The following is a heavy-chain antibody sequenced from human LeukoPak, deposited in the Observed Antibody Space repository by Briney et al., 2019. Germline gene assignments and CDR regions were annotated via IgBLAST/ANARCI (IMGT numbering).Heavy chain of an antibody. D-gene: IGHD5/OR15-5a*01. J-gene: IGHJ4*02. Sequence: PSETLSLTCTVSGGSISSGSYYWSWIRQPAGKGLEWIGYIYYSGTTYYNPSLKSRVTISVDTSKNQFSLKLRSVTAADTALYYCARVAHDLYPYYFDYWGQGTLVTVSS. CDR3: ARVAHDLYPYYFDY. V-gene: IGHV4-61*10. CDR1: GGSISSGSYY. CDR2: IYYSGTT.